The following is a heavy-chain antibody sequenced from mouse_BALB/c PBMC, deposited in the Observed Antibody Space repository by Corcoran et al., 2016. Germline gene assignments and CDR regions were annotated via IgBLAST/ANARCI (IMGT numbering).Heavy chain of an antibody. CDR1: GYTFSNYG. V-gene: IGHV9-1*02. CDR3: AREPYAMDY. Sequence: QIQLVQSGPEPKKPGETVKISCKASGYTFSNYGMNWVKQAPGKGLKWMGGINTYTGEPIYADDFKGRFAFSLETSASTAYLQINNLKNEDMATYFCAREPYAMDYWGQGTSVTVSS. CDR2: INTYTGEP. J-gene: IGHJ4*01.